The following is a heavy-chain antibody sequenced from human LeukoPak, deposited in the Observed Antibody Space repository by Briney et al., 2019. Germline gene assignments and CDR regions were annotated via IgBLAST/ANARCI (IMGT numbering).Heavy chain of an antibody. CDR2: TYPDTCNT. CDR1: GSTFPIYW. V-gene: IGHV5-51*01. CDR3: ARLVVPAAAFDY. D-gene: IGHD2-2*01. Sequence: GESLKISCKGSGSTFPIYWIGWLRQLPEKGLEWMGITYPDTCNTRYSPCIQGKVTISAQKSISTAYLQWSCVKASDTAMYYCARLVVPAAAFDYWGQGTLVTVSS. J-gene: IGHJ4*02.